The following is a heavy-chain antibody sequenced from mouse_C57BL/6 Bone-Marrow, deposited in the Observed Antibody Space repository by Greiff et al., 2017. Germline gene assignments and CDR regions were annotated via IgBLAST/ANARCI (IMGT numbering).Heavy chain of an antibody. CDR3: ARHGYYDYPCFAY. D-gene: IGHD2-4*01. Sequence: VQLLQSGAELVKPGASVKLSCKASGYTFTEFTIHWGKKRSGLGLVRIGWVYPGGGSIKYNGKFKDKATLTADKSSSTVYMELSRLTSEDSAVYFCARHGYYDYPCFAYWGQGTLVTVSA. J-gene: IGHJ3*01. CDR1: GYTFTEFT. CDR2: VYPGGGSI. V-gene: IGHV1-62-2*01.